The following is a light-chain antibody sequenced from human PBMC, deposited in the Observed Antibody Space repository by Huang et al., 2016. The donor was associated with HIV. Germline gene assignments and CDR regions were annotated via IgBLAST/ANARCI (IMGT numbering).Light chain of an antibody. CDR2: EAS. CDR1: QSVSRY. CDR3: QQRSNWPLT. J-gene: IGKJ4*01. V-gene: IGKV3-11*01. Sequence: EIVLTQSPATLSLSPGERATLSCRASQSVSRYLAWYQQKPGQAPRLFIYEASNRATGIPARFSGSGSGTDFTLTISSLEPEDFAVYYCQQRSNWPLTFGGGTKVQIK.